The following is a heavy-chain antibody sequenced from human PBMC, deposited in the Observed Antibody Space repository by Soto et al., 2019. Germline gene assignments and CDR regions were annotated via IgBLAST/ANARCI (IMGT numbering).Heavy chain of an antibody. CDR2: IIPMLGIA. J-gene: IGHJ3*02. D-gene: IGHD2-21*01. CDR3: TIGNWSGEVFDI. Sequence: QVQLVQSGAEVKKPGSSVKVSCKDSGGTFSTYRMFWVRQAPGQGLEWMGRIIPMLGIANYAQRFQDRVTITADKSTATAYMELSSLRSEDTALYYCTIGNWSGEVFDIWGQGTMVTVSS. V-gene: IGHV1-69*02. CDR1: GGTFSTYR.